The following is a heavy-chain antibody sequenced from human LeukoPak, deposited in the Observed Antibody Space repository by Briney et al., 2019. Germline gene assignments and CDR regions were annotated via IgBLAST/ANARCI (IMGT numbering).Heavy chain of an antibody. Sequence: YYRSKWYSDYAASVQGRITINADTSKNQFSLHLYSVTPEDTAVYYCARDLGTSGWHTFDYWGQGTLVTVSS. V-gene: IGHV6-1*01. D-gene: IGHD6-19*01. CDR3: ARDLGTSGWHTFDY. J-gene: IGHJ4*02. CDR2: YYRSKWYS.